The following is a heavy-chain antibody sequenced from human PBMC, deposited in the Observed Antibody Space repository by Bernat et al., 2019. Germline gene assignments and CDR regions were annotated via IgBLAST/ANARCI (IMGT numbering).Heavy chain of an antibody. Sequence: QVQLVESGGGLVKPGGSLRLSCAASGFTFSDYYMSWIRQAPGKGLDRVSYISSSSSYTNYAEAVKGRFTISRDNAKNSLYLQMDSLRAEDTAVYYCARGTSTSAPYMDVWGKGTTVTVSS. V-gene: IGHV3-11*05. CDR3: ARGTSTSAPYMDV. CDR1: GFTFSDYY. J-gene: IGHJ6*03. CDR2: ISSSSSYT.